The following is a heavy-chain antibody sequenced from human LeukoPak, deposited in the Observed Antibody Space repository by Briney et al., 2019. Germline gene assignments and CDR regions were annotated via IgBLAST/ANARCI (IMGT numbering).Heavy chain of an antibody. CDR3: ARGEVWLDY. CDR1: GGSISSYY. Sequence: SETLSLTCTVSGGSISSYYWTWIRQPPGKGLEWIGEINHRGSTNYNPSLKSRVTISIDTSKNQLSLKLSSVTAADTAVYYCARGEVWLDYWGQGTLVTVSS. J-gene: IGHJ4*02. V-gene: IGHV4-34*01. D-gene: IGHD3-16*01. CDR2: INHRGST.